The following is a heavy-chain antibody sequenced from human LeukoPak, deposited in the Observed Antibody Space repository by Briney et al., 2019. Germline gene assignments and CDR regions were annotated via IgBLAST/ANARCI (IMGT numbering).Heavy chain of an antibody. CDR3: SRLSHVAGAPKVSWFDP. J-gene: IGHJ5*02. CDR1: AYSISDGWV. D-gene: IGHD1-26*01. CDR2: NYHSGTT. V-gene: IGHV4-38-2*02. Sequence: PSETLSLTCTVSAYSISDGWVWGMIRQPPGKGLEWIWSNYHSGTTYYNPSLKSRVTMSVDTSNNQFSLKLTSVTAADTAMYYCSRLSHVAGAPKVSWFDPWGQGTLVTVSS.